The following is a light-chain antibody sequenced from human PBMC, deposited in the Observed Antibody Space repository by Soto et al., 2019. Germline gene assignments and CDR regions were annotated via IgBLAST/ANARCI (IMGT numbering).Light chain of an antibody. J-gene: IGLJ1*01. CDR2: EVS. Sequence: SALTQPASVSGSPGQSITISCTGTSSDVGGYNYVSWYQQHPGKAPKILIYEVSRRPSGVSNRFSGSKSGNTASLTISGLQGEDEGDYYCSSYTGRSTDIFGTGTKVTVL. CDR3: SSYTGRSTDI. V-gene: IGLV2-14*01. CDR1: SSDVGGYNY.